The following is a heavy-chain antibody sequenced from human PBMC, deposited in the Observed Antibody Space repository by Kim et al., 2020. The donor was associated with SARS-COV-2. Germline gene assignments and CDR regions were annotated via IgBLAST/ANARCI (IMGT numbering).Heavy chain of an antibody. CDR1: GGTFSSYA. CDR2: IIPIFGTA. V-gene: IGHV1-69*13. CDR3: ASTPRSRTEAARPYLSYYYYGMDV. J-gene: IGHJ6*02. Sequence: SVKVSCKASGGTFSSYAISWVRQAPGQGLEWMGGIIPIFGTANYAQKFQGRVTITADESTSTAYMELSSLRSEDTAVYYCASTPRSRTEAARPYLSYYYYGMDVWGQGTTVTVSS. D-gene: IGHD6-6*01.